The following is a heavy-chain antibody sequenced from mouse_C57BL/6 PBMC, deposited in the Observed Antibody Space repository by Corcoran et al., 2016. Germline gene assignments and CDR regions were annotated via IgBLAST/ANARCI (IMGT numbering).Heavy chain of an antibody. Sequence: EVQLQQSGPELVKPGASVKISCKASGYTFTDYYMNWVKQSHGKSLEWIGDINPNNGGTSYNQKFKGKATLTVDKSSSTAYMELRSLTSEDSAVYYCAIRGLRDAMDYWGQGTSVTVSS. CDR3: AIRGLRDAMDY. V-gene: IGHV1-26*01. CDR1: GYTFTDYY. D-gene: IGHD2-2*01. J-gene: IGHJ4*01. CDR2: INPNNGGT.